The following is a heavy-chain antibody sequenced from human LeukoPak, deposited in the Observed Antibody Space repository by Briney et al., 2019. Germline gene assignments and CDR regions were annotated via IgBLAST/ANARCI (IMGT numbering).Heavy chain of an antibody. CDR3: ARVGYSYGLGYFDY. J-gene: IGHJ4*02. Sequence: SETLSLTCTVSGGSISSGGYYWSWIRQHPGKGLEWIGYIYHSGSTYYNPSLKSRVTISVDTSKNQFSLKLSSVTAADTAVYYCARVGYSYGLGYFDYWGQGTLVTVSS. CDR1: GGSISSGGYY. D-gene: IGHD5-18*01. CDR2: IYHSGST. V-gene: IGHV4-31*03.